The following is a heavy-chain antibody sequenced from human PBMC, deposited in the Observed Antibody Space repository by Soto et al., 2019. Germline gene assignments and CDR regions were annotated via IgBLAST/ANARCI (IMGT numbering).Heavy chain of an antibody. Sequence: QVQLVQSGAEVKKPGASVKVSCKASGYTFTSYGISWVRQAPGQGLEWMGWISAYNGNTNYAQKLQGRVTMTTDTSTSTACMELRSLRSDDTAVYYCARDSRQVAVAGIPDYFDYWGQGTLVTVSS. CDR3: ARDSRQVAVAGIPDYFDY. J-gene: IGHJ4*02. D-gene: IGHD6-19*01. CDR1: GYTFTSYG. V-gene: IGHV1-18*01. CDR2: ISAYNGNT.